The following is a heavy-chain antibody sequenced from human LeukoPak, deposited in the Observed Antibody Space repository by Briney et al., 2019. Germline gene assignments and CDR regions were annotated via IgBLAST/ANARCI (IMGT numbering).Heavy chain of an antibody. CDR1: GFTFSSFA. J-gene: IGHJ4*02. CDR3: AKGSELWFGET. CDR2: IRGSGGRT. V-gene: IGHV3-23*01. Sequence: PGGSLRLSCAAAGFTFSSFAMSWVRPAAGEGREWDSNIRGSGGRTYYAYRVKGRFTISRDNAKNTVYLHINSLRAEDTAVYYCAKGSELWFGETWGKGTLVTVSS. D-gene: IGHD3-10*01.